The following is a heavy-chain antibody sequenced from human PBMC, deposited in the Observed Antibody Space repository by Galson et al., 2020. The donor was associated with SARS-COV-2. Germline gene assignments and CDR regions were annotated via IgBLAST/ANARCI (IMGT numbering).Heavy chain of an antibody. J-gene: IGHJ4*02. CDR3: ARARRDFFTPPDY. CDR1: GGSISSSY. CDR2: IYYSGST. Sequence: SEPLSLTCTVSGGSISSSYWSWIRQPPGKGREWIGYIYYSGSTNYNPSLKSRVTISVDTSKNQFSLKLSSVTAADTAVYYCARARRDFFTPPDYWGQGTLVTVSS. V-gene: IGHV4-59*01.